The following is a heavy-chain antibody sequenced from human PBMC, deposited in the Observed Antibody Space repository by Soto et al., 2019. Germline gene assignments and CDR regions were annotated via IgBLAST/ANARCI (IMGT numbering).Heavy chain of an antibody. V-gene: IGHV1-18*01. D-gene: IGHD3-16*01. Sequence: ASVKVSCKASGYTFTSYGISWVRQAPGQGLEWMGWISAYNGNTNYAQKLQGRVTMTTDTSTSTAYMELRSLRSDDTAVYYCARGHSRALGGLGPSFDYWGQGTLVTVSS. CDR2: ISAYNGNT. J-gene: IGHJ4*02. CDR3: ARGHSRALGGLGPSFDY. CDR1: GYTFTSYG.